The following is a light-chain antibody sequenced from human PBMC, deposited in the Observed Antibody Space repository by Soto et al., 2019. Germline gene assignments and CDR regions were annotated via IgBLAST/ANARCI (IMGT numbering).Light chain of an antibody. CDR3: QQYGHSPRT. Sequence: EVVLTQSPGTLSLSPGERASLSCRASQSVSNSFLAWYQQKPGQSPRLLIYAASARAIGIPDRFSGSGSGTDFTLTISRPEPEDFAVYYCQQYGHSPRTFGQGTKVDIK. V-gene: IGKV3-20*01. CDR1: QSVSNSF. J-gene: IGKJ1*01. CDR2: AAS.